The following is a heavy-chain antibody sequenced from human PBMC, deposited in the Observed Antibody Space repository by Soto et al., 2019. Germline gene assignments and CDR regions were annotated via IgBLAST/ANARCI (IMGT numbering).Heavy chain of an antibody. D-gene: IGHD6-6*01. Sequence: PGESLKISCQGSGYSFASYWIGRVRQMPGKDLEWMGIIYPGDSDTRYSPSFQGQVTISADKSLRTAYLQWTSQKASDTALYYCARTRSFTLGFYYDGMDGWGRGTTVAVSS. V-gene: IGHV5-51*01. CDR1: GYSFASYW. CDR2: IYPGDSDT. J-gene: IGHJ6*02. CDR3: ARTRSFTLGFYYDGMDG.